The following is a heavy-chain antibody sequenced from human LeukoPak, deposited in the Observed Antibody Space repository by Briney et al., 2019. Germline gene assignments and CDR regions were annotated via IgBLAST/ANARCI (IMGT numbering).Heavy chain of an antibody. D-gene: IGHD6-13*01. J-gene: IGHJ4*02. CDR2: IRYDGSNK. CDR3: AKDRYSSSWETFDY. CDR1: GFTFSSYG. V-gene: IGHV3-30*02. Sequence: GGSLRLSCAASGFTFSSYGMHWVRQAPGKGLEWAAFIRYDGSNKYYADSVKGRFTISRDNSKNTLYLQMNSLRAEDTAVYYCAKDRYSSSWETFDYWGQGTLVTVSS.